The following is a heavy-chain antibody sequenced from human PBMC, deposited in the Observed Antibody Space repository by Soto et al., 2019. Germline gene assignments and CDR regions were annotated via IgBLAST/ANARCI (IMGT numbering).Heavy chain of an antibody. J-gene: IGHJ4*02. CDR3: ARAVEVTAAMIDY. Sequence: SDTLSLTCTVSGGSISSGGYYWSWIRQHPGKGLEWIGYIYYSGSTYYNPSLKSRVTISVDTSKNQFSLKLSSVTAADTAVYYCARAVEVTAAMIDYWGQGTLVTVSS. CDR1: GGSISSGGYY. D-gene: IGHD2-2*01. V-gene: IGHV4-31*03. CDR2: IYYSGST.